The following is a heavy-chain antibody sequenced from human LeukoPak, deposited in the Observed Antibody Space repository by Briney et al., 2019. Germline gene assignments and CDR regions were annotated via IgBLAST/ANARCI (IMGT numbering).Heavy chain of an antibody. CDR2: IYSGGST. D-gene: IGHD6-19*01. CDR3: ARDPHPSAGWYFDY. CDR1: GFTVSSNY. Sequence: GGSLRLSCAASGFTVSSNYMSWVRQAPGKGLEWVSVIYSGGSTYYADSVKGRFTISRDNSKNTLYLQMNSLRAEDTAVYYCARDPHPSAGWYFDYWGQGTLVTVSS. V-gene: IGHV3-66*01. J-gene: IGHJ4*02.